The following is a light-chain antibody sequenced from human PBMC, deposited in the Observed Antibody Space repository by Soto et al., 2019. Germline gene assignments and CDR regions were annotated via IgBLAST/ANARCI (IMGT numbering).Light chain of an antibody. CDR3: QQYNSPWT. J-gene: IGKJ1*01. CDR1: QSISSW. Sequence: DIQMTQSPSTLSASVGDRVTITCRASQSISSWLAWYQQKPGKAPKLLFYDASSLESGVPSRFSGSGSGTEFTLTISSLQPDDFATYYCQQYNSPWTFGQGTKVEIK. V-gene: IGKV1-5*01. CDR2: DAS.